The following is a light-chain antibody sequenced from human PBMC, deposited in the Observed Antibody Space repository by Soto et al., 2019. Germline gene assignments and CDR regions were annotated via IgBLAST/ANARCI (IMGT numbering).Light chain of an antibody. CDR1: QSVSSY. J-gene: IGKJ4*01. CDR3: QRRSDWPST. V-gene: IGKV3-11*01. CDR2: DAS. Sequence: EIVLTQSPATLSLSPGERATLSCRASQSVSSYLVWYQQKPGQVPRLLIYDASNRATGIPARFGGSGSGTDFTHTISSLEPEDFAVYYCQRRSDWPSTFGGGTKVEIK.